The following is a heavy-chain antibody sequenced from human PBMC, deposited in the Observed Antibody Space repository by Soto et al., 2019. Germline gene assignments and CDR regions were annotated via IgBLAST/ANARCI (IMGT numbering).Heavy chain of an antibody. D-gene: IGHD3-22*01. J-gene: IGHJ4*02. Sequence: QVQLVQSGAEVKKPGSSVKVSCKASGGSFSSYGMTWVRQAPGQGLEWMGGIIPKFDTANYAQRLQGRVTITADKTTSTAYMELSSLRSEDTAVYYCARERRIYYDSSGPLDYWGQGTLVTVSS. CDR2: IIPKFDTA. CDR1: GGSFSSYG. V-gene: IGHV1-69*06. CDR3: ARERRIYYDSSGPLDY.